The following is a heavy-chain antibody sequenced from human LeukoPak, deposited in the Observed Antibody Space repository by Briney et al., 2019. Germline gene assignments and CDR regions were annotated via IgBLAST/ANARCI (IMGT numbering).Heavy chain of an antibody. CDR3: ARGYRSGGSCNPFDY. D-gene: IGHD2-15*01. J-gene: IGHJ4*02. Sequence: ASVKVSCKASGYTFTGYYMHWVRQAPGQGLEWMGWINPNSGGTNYAQKFQGRVTMTRDTSISTAYMELSRLRSDDTAVYYCARGYRSGGSCNPFDYWGQGTLVTVSS. CDR2: INPNSGGT. CDR1: GYTFTGYY. V-gene: IGHV1-2*02.